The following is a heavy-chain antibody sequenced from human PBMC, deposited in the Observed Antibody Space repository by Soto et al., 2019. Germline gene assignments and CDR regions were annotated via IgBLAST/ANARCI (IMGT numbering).Heavy chain of an antibody. Sequence: GYLSLSSEDTRFSFSGCSIKRVRQAPGKGLEWVNNIKEDGSEKYYVYSVKGRFTISRDNSKNSLYLEMNRLRAEDTAIYYCARYYDGSGNSDGFDTWGQGTMVP. CDR2: IKEDGSEK. D-gene: IGHD3-22*01. CDR1: RFSFSGCS. CDR3: ARYYDGSGNSDGFDT. J-gene: IGHJ3*02. V-gene: IGHV3-7*03.